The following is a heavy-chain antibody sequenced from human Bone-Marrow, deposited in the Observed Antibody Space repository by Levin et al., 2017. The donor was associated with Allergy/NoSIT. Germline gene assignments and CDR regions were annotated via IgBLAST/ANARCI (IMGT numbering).Heavy chain of an antibody. J-gene: IGHJ4*02. CDR1: GYTFTSYG. V-gene: IGHV1-18*01. Sequence: ASVKVSCKASGYTFTSYGISWVRQAPGQGLEWMGWISAYNGNTNYAQKLQGRVTMTTDTSTSTAYMELRSLRSDDTAVYYCALSPTLGGSTKYYYDSSGYYYDGLHLGVYWGQGTLVTVSS. CDR2: ISAYNGNT. D-gene: IGHD3-22*01. CDR3: ALSPTLGGSTKYYYDSSGYYYDGLHLGVY.